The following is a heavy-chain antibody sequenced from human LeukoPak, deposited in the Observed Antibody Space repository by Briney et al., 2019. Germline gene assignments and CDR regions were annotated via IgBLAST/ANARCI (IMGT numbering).Heavy chain of an antibody. D-gene: IGHD3-16*02. Sequence: GGSLRLSCAASGFTFSNYAMNWVRQAPRKGLEWVAAISVSGRTTYYLDSVKGRFTISRDTSTNTLFLQMNTLRAEDTAIYYCTKAKFDYIWGDYQALSDSWGQGTLVTVSS. CDR2: ISVSGRTT. CDR1: GFTFSNYA. V-gene: IGHV3-23*01. CDR3: TKAKFDYIWGDYQALSDS. J-gene: IGHJ5*01.